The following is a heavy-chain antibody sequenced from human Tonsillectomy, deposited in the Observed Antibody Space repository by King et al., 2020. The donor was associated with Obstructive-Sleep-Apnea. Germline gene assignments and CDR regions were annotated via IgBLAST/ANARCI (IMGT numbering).Heavy chain of an antibody. CDR3: AKDRSGWTPFDY. Sequence: VQLVESGGGLVQPGGSLRLSCAASGFTFSSYAMSCGLQAPGKRLEWVSTLSGDGKSTYYVAASKGRFTISRDNSKNTVYLQMNSLRAEDTAEYYCAKDRSGWTPFDYWGQGTLVTVSS. CDR1: GFTFSSYA. D-gene: IGHD6-19*01. J-gene: IGHJ4*02. CDR2: LSGDGKST. V-gene: IGHV3-23*04.